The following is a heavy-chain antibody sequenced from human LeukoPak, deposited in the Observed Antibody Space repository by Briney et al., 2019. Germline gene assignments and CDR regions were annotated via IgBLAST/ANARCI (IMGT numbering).Heavy chain of an antibody. J-gene: IGHJ3*02. D-gene: IGHD3-22*01. Sequence: SETLSLTCTVSGGSISSSSYYWGWIRQPPGKGLEWIGEIYHSGSTNYNPSLKSRVTISVDKSKNQFSLKLSSVTAADTAVYYCASGPAEDHYYDRPDAFDIWGQGTMVTVSS. CDR2: IYHSGST. CDR3: ASGPAEDHYYDRPDAFDI. CDR1: GGSISSSSYY. V-gene: IGHV4-39*07.